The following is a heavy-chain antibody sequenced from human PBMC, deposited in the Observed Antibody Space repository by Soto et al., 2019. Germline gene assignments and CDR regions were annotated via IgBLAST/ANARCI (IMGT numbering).Heavy chain of an antibody. CDR3: AKDVHYGVRNGMDV. CDR2: ISGSGGST. D-gene: IGHD4-17*01. V-gene: IGHV3-23*01. J-gene: IGHJ6*02. CDR1: GFTFSSCA. Sequence: EVQLLESGGGLVQPGGSLRLSCAASGFTFSSCAMSWVRQAPGKGLEWVSAISGSGGSTYYADSVKGRFTISRDNSKNTLYLQMNSLRAEGTAVYYWAKDVHYGVRNGMDVWGQGTTVTVSS.